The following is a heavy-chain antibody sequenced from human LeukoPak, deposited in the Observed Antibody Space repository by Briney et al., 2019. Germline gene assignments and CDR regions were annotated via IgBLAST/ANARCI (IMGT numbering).Heavy chain of an antibody. D-gene: IGHD3-10*01. CDR3: ATDQVVRGVYDF. J-gene: IGHJ4*02. CDR1: GYTLTQLS. Sequence: AASVKVSCKVSGYTLTQLSKHWVRQAPGKGLEWMGSFDPENGKAIYAQKSQGRVTMTEDTSTHTAYMELSSLRSEDTAVYYCATDQVVRGVYDFWGQGTLITVSS. V-gene: IGHV1-24*01. CDR2: FDPENGKA.